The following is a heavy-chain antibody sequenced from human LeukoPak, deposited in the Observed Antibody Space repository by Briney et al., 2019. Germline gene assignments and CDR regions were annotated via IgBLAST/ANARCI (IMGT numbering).Heavy chain of an antibody. CDR1: GYTFTSYY. D-gene: IGHD5-12*01. V-gene: IGHV1-46*01. Sequence: ASVKVSCKASGYTFTSYYMHWVRQAAGQGLEWMGIINPSGGSTSYAQKFQGRVTMTRDTSTSTVYMELRSLRSEDTAVYYCARVPPRGYGYFDLWGRGTLVTVSS. J-gene: IGHJ2*01. CDR2: INPSGGST. CDR3: ARVPPRGYGYFDL.